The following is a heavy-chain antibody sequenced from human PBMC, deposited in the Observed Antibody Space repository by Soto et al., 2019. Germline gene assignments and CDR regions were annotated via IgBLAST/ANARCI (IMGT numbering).Heavy chain of an antibody. V-gene: IGHV3-30*03. Sequence: QVQLVESGGGVVQPGTSLRLSCVASGFGFNFFGIHWVRQAPGKGLEWVAGISGDASRIYYADDLKGRVTISRVNSENTLYLQMNSLRPADTALSYCARDRDAGWFVMDVWGQGTTVTV. J-gene: IGHJ6*02. CDR3: ARDRDAGWFVMDV. CDR1: GFGFNFFG. D-gene: IGHD3-10*01. CDR2: ISGDASRI.